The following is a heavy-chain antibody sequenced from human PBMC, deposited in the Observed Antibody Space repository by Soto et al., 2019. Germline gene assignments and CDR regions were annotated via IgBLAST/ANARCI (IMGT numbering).Heavy chain of an antibody. V-gene: IGHV1-69*01. D-gene: IGHD3-22*01. J-gene: IGHJ4*01. CDR1: GGTFSSYA. CDR2: IIPIFGTA. Sequence: QVQLVQSGAEVKKPGSSVKVSCKASGGTFSSYAISWVRQAPGQGLEWMGGIIPIFGTANYAQKFQGRVTITADESTSTAYRELRSLRSEDTAVYYCARDKGDSSGYYRSSFASWGQEPWSPSPQ. CDR3: ARDKGDSSGYYRSSFAS.